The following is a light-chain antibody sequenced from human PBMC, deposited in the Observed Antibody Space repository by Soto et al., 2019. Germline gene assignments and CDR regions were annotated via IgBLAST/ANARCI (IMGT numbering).Light chain of an antibody. V-gene: IGLV1-51*01. CDR2: DNN. CDR3: ATWDISLRAAV. J-gene: IGLJ7*01. CDR1: SSNIGNNY. Sequence: QSVLTRPPSVSAAPGQKVTISCSGSSSNIGNNYVSWYQQLPGTAPKLLIYDNNKRPSGIPDRFSGSKSGTSATLGITGLQTGDEADYYCATWDISLRAAVFGGGTQLTVL.